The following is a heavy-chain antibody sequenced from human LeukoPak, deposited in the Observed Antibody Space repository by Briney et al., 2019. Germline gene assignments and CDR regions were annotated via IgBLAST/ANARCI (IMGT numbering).Heavy chain of an antibody. CDR1: GGTFSSYA. CDR2: ISAYNGNT. V-gene: IGHV1-18*01. D-gene: IGHD2-2*01. Sequence: ASVKVSCKASGGTFSSYAISWVRQAPGQGLEWMGWISAYNGNTNYAQKLQGRVTMTTDTSTSTAYMELRSLRSDDTAVYYCARGVVVHYTWFDPWGQGTLVTVSS. J-gene: IGHJ5*02. CDR3: ARGVVVHYTWFDP.